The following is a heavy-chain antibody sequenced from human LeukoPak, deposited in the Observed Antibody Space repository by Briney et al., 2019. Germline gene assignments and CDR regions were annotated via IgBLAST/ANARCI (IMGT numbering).Heavy chain of an antibody. V-gene: IGHV3-13*01. Sequence: GGSLRLSCAASGFTFSNYDMHLVRPGPGKGLEWVSAFHTDGGTYYLDSVKGRFTISREDAKNSLYLQMNTLRAGDTAVYYCARGSGPGVTTIDSWGQGTLVIVSS. CDR2: FHTDGGT. J-gene: IGHJ4*02. CDR1: GFTFSNYD. D-gene: IGHD4-17*01. CDR3: ARGSGPGVTTIDS.